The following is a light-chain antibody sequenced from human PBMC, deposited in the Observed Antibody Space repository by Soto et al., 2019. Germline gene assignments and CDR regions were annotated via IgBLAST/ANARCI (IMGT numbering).Light chain of an antibody. V-gene: IGKV1-5*03. J-gene: IGKJ2*03. CDR2: KAS. Sequence: DIQMTQSPSTLSASIGDRVIITCRASQGIGPWLAWYQQKPGKAPKVLIYKASHLEDGVPSRFSGSGSETEFPLTISSLQPDDFATYYCQQYNDYPYSVGQGTQLDVK. CDR3: QQYNDYPYS. CDR1: QGIGPW.